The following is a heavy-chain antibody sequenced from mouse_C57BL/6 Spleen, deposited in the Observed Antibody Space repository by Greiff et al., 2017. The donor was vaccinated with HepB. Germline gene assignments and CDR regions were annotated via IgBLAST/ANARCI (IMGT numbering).Heavy chain of an antibody. CDR2: IDPENGDT. CDR1: GFNIKDDY. Sequence: DVQLQESGAELVRPGASVKLSCTASGFNIKDDYMHWVKQRPEQGLEWIGWIDPENGDTEYASKFQGKATITADTSSNTAYLQLSSLTSEDTAVYYCTRGLPLDYWGQGTTLTVSS. D-gene: IGHD2-4*01. CDR3: TRGLPLDY. V-gene: IGHV14-4*01. J-gene: IGHJ2*01.